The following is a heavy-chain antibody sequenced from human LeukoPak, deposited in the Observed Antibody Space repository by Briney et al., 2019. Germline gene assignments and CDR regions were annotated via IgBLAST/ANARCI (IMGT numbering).Heavy chain of an antibody. J-gene: IGHJ6*03. V-gene: IGHV3-23*01. CDR2: ISGSGGTT. D-gene: IGHD3-3*01. CDR3: AKYAAIFGVVYYYMDV. CDR1: GFTFSSYA. Sequence: GGSLRLSCAASGFTFSSYAMSWVRQAPGKGLEWVSVISGSGGTTYYADSVKGRFTISRDNSKNTLYLQMNSLRAEDTAVYYWAKYAAIFGVVYYYMDVWGKGTTVTVSS.